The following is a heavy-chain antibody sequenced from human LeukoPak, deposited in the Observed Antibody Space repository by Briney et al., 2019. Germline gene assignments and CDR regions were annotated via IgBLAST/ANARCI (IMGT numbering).Heavy chain of an antibody. CDR3: ARSQWLALWHYFDY. J-gene: IGHJ4*02. CDR1: GGSIISGGYY. V-gene: IGHV4-31*03. Sequence: SETLSLTCTVSGGSIISGGYYWSWIRQHPGKGLEWIGYIYYSGSTFYNPSLKSRVTISVDTSKNQFSLKVSSVTAADTAVYCCARSQWLALWHYFDYWGQGALVTVSS. CDR2: IYYSGST. D-gene: IGHD6-19*01.